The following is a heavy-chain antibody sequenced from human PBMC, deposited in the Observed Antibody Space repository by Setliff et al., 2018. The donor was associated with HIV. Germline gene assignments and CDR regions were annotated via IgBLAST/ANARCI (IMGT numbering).Heavy chain of an antibody. D-gene: IGHD3-10*01. J-gene: IGHJ4*02. CDR1: GFAVSGNY. V-gene: IGHV3-7*03. Sequence: GGSLRLSCAASGFAVSGNYMSWVRQAPGKGLEWVASIDHFGSEENYVDSVKGRFTISRDNTKNSLHLQLDSLSAEDAAVYFCARDGHLYGQPFDYWGQGALVTVSS. CDR2: IDHFGSEE. CDR3: ARDGHLYGQPFDY.